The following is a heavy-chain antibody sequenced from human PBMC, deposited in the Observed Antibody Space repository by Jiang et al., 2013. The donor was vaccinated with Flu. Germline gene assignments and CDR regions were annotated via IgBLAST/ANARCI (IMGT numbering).Heavy chain of an antibody. J-gene: IGHJ4*02. D-gene: IGHD3-10*01. CDR1: GYSFTTYT. CDR3: ARASRGSYSFDY. Sequence: GAEVKKPGASVKVSCKPSGYSFTTYTINWVRQAPGQGLEWMGWMNPDTGNSGTAQQFQGRVTMTRNNAVTTAYLELSSPKYEDTAMYYCARASRGSYSFDYWGQGTLVTVSS. CDR2: MNPDTGNS. V-gene: IGHV1-8*01.